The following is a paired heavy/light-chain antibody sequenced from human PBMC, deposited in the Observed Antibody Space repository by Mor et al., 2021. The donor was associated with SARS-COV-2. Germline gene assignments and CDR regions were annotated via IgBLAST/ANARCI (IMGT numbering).Light chain of an antibody. Sequence: DIQMTQSPSSVSASVGDRVTITCRASQGISSWLAWYQQKPGKAPKLLIYAASSLQSGVPSRFSGSGSGTDFTLTISSLQPEDFATYYCQQANSFLFTFGQGTRLEIK. J-gene: IGKJ5*01. CDR2: AAS. CDR1: QGISSW. V-gene: IGKV1-12*02. CDR3: QQANSFLFT.
Heavy chain of an antibody. CDR1: GFTFSSYD. Sequence: EVQLVESGGGLVQPGGSLRLSCAASGFTFSSYDMHWVRQATGKGLEWVSAIGTAGDTYYPGSVKGRFTISRENAKNSLYLQMNSLRAGDTAVYYCARVFPKRLYGSGRVYYYYYGMDVWGQGTTVTVSS. V-gene: IGHV3-13*01. D-gene: IGHD3-10*01. CDR3: ARVFPKRLYGSGRVYYYYYGMDV. CDR2: IGTAGDT. J-gene: IGHJ6*02.